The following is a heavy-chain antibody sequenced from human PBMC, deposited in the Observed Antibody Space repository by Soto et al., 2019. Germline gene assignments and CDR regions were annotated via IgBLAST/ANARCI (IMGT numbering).Heavy chain of an antibody. J-gene: IGHJ6*02. CDR3: GSGPSPRAPAGGTPYYYAMDV. Sequence: ASVKVSCKASGYDFTAYDINWVRQASGQGLEWMGWMNPINGATGSARRFQGRVSMTRNPATNTAYLELTSLRSDDTAVYYCGSGPSPRAPAGGTPYYYAMDVWGQGTTVTVSS. D-gene: IGHD6-13*01. V-gene: IGHV1-8*02. CDR1: GYDFTAYD. CDR2: MNPINGAT.